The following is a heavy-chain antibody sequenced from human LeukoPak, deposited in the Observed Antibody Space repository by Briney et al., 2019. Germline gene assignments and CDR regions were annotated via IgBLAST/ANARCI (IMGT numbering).Heavy chain of an antibody. V-gene: IGHV3-21*01. D-gene: IGHD2-2*01. Sequence: GGSLRLSCAASGFTFSRHSMNWARQAPGKWLEWVSSISSSSRMIYYVDSVKGRFTISRDNAKNSLYLQMNSLRAEDTAVYFCARDSTNMDVWGKGTTATVSS. CDR2: ISSSSRMI. CDR1: GFTFSRHS. CDR3: ARDSTNMDV. J-gene: IGHJ6*03.